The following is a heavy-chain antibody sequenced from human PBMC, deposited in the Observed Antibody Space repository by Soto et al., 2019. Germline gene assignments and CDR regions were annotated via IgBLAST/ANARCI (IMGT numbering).Heavy chain of an antibody. Sequence: QVQLVESGGGVVQPATSLRPSCAASGFTFSGYSMVWARQAAGKGLEWLTAITHDGGTKAYTDSVKGRFTISRDDSKNTLFLQMNSLRLEDTAVYYCARIGHGFTFGGGFDPWGQGTLVIVSS. J-gene: IGHJ5*02. D-gene: IGHD2-15*01. CDR1: GFTFSGYS. CDR3: ARIGHGFTFGGGFDP. V-gene: IGHV3-30*03. CDR2: ITHDGGTK.